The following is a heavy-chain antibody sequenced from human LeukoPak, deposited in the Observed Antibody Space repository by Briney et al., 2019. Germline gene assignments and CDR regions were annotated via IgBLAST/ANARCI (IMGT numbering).Heavy chain of an antibody. J-gene: IGHJ4*02. D-gene: IGHD3-10*01. Sequence: VASVKVSCKASGYTFTSYDINWVRQATGQGLGWMGWMNPNSGNTGYAQKFQGRVTMTRNTSISTAYTELSSLRSEDTAVYYCAMRNGSGSLYFDYWGQGTLVTVSS. CDR1: GYTFTSYD. CDR2: MNPNSGNT. CDR3: AMRNGSGSLYFDY. V-gene: IGHV1-8*01.